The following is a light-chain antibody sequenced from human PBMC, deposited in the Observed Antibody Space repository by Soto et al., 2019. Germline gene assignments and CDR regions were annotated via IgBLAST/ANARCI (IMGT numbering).Light chain of an antibody. CDR1: QSVSSY. CDR2: DAS. V-gene: IGKV3-11*01. CDR3: QQRSNWYT. J-gene: IGKJ2*01. Sequence: EIVLTQSPATLSLSPEERATLSCRASQSVSSYLAWYQQKPGQAPRLLIYDASNRATGIPARFSGSGSGTDFTLTISSLEPEDFAVYYCQQRSNWYTFAQGTKLEIK.